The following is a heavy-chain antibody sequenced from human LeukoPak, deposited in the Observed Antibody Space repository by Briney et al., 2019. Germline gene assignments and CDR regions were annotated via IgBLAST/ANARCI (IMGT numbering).Heavy chain of an antibody. V-gene: IGHV4-30-2*01. J-gene: IGHJ5*02. D-gene: IGHD4-17*01. Sequence: PSETLSLTCAVSGVSISSGGYSWSWIRQPPGKGLEWIGYIYHSGSTYYNPSLKSRVTISVDRSKNQFSLKLSSVTAADTAVYYCARVRYGDLEWFDPWGQGTLVTVSS. CDR3: ARVRYGDLEWFDP. CDR1: GVSISSGGYS. CDR2: IYHSGST.